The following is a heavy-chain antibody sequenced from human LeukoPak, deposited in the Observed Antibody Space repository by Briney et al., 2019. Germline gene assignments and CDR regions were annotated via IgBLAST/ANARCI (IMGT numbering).Heavy chain of an antibody. Sequence: PGGSLRLSCAASGFSFSNYAMSWVRQAPARGPEWVSSMKGGGETFYADSVKGRFTLSRDDSGNTVYLQLNNLRVEDTAIYYCAKANWVSNADAVWWGQGTQVTVSS. D-gene: IGHD1-1*01. CDR2: MKGGGET. CDR1: GFSFSNYA. CDR3: AKANWVSNADAVW. V-gene: IGHV3-23*01. J-gene: IGHJ4*02.